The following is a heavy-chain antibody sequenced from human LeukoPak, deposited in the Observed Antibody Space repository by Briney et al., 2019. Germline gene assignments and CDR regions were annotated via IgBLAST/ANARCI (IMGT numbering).Heavy chain of an antibody. Sequence: GRSLRLSCAASGFTFSSYAMHWVRQAPGKGLEWVAVISYDGSNKYYADSVKGRFTISRDNSKNTLYLQMNSLRAEDTAVYYCARDRRFGESLSYYAMDVWGQGTTVTVSS. CDR3: ARDRRFGESLSYYAMDV. V-gene: IGHV3-30-3*01. J-gene: IGHJ6*02. CDR2: ISYDGSNK. D-gene: IGHD3-10*01. CDR1: GFTFSSYA.